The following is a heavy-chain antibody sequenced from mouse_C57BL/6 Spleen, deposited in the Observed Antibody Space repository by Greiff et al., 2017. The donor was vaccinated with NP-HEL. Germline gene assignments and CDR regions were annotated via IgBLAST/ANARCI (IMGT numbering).Heavy chain of an antibody. J-gene: IGHJ2*01. V-gene: IGHV1-82*01. D-gene: IGHD3-2*02. CDR3: ATQTAQAPFDY. CDR2: IYPGDGDT. Sequence: QVQLQQSGPELVKPGASVKISCKASGYAFSSSWMNWVKQRPGKGLEWIGRIYPGDGDTNYNGKFKGKATLTADKSSSTAYMQLSSLTSEESAVYFCATQTAQAPFDYWGQGTTLTVSS. CDR1: GYAFSSSW.